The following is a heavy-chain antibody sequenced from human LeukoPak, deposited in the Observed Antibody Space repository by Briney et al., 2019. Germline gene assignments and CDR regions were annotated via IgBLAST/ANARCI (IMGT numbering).Heavy chain of an antibody. V-gene: IGHV3-20*04. CDR1: GFTFDDYG. D-gene: IGHD1-26*01. CDR2: INWNGGST. J-gene: IGHJ3*02. Sequence: PGGSLGLSCAASGFTFDDYGMSWVRHAPGKGLEWVSGINWNGGSTGYADSVKGRFTISRDNAKNSLYLQMNSLRAEDTALYYCAGLGVGATRDAFDIWGQGTMVTVSS. CDR3: AGLGVGATRDAFDI.